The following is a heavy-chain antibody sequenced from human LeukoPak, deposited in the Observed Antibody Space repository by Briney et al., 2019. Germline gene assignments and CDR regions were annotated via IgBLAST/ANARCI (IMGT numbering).Heavy chain of an antibody. Sequence: GGSLRLSCAASGFTFSSYWMTWVRQAPGKGLEWVANIGEDGSEKYYVDSVKGRFTISRDNAKSSLYLQMNSLRAEDTALYYCARDYISRGSGTNFLDHWGQGTLVTVSS. CDR2: IGEDGSEK. D-gene: IGHD3-10*01. J-gene: IGHJ4*02. CDR1: GFTFSSYW. V-gene: IGHV3-7*03. CDR3: ARDYISRGSGTNFLDH.